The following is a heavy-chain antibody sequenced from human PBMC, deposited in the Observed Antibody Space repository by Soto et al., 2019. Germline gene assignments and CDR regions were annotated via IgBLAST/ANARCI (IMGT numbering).Heavy chain of an antibody. CDR3: ARPRSHYYDRSAERAFDI. Sequence: QVQLVQSGAEVKKPGSSVKVSCKASGGTFNNYAISWVRQAPGQGLEWMGGIIPLFGTTNYAQKFQGSVTITADESTSTAYMELSSLRSEDTAFYYCARPRSHYYDRSAERAFDIWGQGTMVTVSS. CDR1: GGTFNNYA. J-gene: IGHJ3*02. D-gene: IGHD3-22*01. CDR2: IIPLFGTT. V-gene: IGHV1-69*01.